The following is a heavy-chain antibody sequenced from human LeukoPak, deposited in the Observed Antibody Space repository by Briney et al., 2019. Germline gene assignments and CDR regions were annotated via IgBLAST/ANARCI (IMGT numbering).Heavy chain of an antibody. CDR2: IKSKTDGGTT. D-gene: IGHD3-10*01. Sequence: PGGSLRLSCAASGFTFSNAWMSWVRQAPGKGLEWVGRIKSKTDGGTTDYAAPVKGRFTISRDDSKNTLYLQMNSLKTEDTAVYYCTTAMVRGVIEFDYWGQGTLVTVSS. J-gene: IGHJ4*02. V-gene: IGHV3-15*01. CDR1: GFTFSNAW. CDR3: TTAMVRGVIEFDY.